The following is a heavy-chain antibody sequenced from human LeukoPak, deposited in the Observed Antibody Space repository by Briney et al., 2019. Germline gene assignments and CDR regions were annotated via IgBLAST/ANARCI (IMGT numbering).Heavy chain of an antibody. CDR2: ISGSGAGI. J-gene: IGHJ4*02. V-gene: IGHV3-23*01. CDR1: EFTFSSFA. Sequence: GGSLRLSCAGSEFTFSSFAMRWVRQAPGKGLEWVSGISGSGAGIYYADSVKGRFTISRDNSKNTLFLQMSSLRAEDTAVYYCAKVMWIRGQWPLDYWGQGTLVTVSS. D-gene: IGHD3-10*01. CDR3: AKVMWIRGQWPLDY.